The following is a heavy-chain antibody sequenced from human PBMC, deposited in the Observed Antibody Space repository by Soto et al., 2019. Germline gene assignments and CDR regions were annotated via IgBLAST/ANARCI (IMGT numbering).Heavy chain of an antibody. Sequence: ASVKVSCKASGYTFTSYATHWVRQAPGQRLEWMGWINAGNGNTKYSQKFQGRVTITRDTSASTAYMELSSLRSEDTAVYYCAREVGRIGSGSPSAPWFDPWGQGTLVTVSS. CDR3: AREVGRIGSGSPSAPWFDP. CDR2: INAGNGNT. D-gene: IGHD3-10*01. CDR1: GYTFTSYA. V-gene: IGHV1-3*01. J-gene: IGHJ5*02.